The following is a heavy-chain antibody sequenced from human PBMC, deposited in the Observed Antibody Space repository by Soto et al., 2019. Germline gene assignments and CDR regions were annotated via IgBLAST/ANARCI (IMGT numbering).Heavy chain of an antibody. D-gene: IGHD3-10*01. CDR3: ASGSYPDGFDY. V-gene: IGHV3-21*01. CDR2: ISSSSSYI. Sequence: PGGSLRLSCAASGFTVSSNYMSWVRQAPGKGLEWVSSISSSSSYIYYTDSVQGRFTISRDNAKDSLYLQMNSLRAEDTAVYYCASGSYPDGFDYWGQGTLVTVSS. CDR1: GFTVSSNY. J-gene: IGHJ4*02.